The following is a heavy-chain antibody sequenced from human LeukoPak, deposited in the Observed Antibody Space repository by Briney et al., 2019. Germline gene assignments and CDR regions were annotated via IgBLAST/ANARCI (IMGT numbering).Heavy chain of an antibody. CDR1: GYTFTSYY. CDR3: ARDLGQSTDY. Sequence: ASVKGSCKASGYTFTSYYMHLVRQAPGQGLEWVGIINPSGGSTSYAQKFQGRVTMTRDTSTSTVYMELSSLRSDDTAVYYCARDLGQSTDYWGQGTLVTVSS. CDR2: INPSGGST. V-gene: IGHV1-46*01. D-gene: IGHD3-16*01. J-gene: IGHJ4*02.